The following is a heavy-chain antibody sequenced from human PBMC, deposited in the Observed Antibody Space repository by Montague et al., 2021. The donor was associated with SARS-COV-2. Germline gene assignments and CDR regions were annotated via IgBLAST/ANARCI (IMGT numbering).Heavy chain of an antibody. Sequence: SLRLSCAASGFTFSNFAMSWVRQAPGKGLEWVSAISGSGGSTYXXXSXKGRFTISRDNSKNRLYLQLNSLSAEDTAVFYCANHYSDGSGYPYWGQGTLVTVSS. CDR3: ANHYSDGSGYPY. D-gene: IGHD3-22*01. J-gene: IGHJ4*02. CDR2: ISGSGGST. CDR1: GFTFSNFA. V-gene: IGHV3-23*01.